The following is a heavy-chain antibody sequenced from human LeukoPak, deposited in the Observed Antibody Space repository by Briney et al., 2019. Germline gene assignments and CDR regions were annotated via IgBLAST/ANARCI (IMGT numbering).Heavy chain of an antibody. Sequence: PGGSLRLSCAASGFTFSSYSMNWVRQAPGKGLEWVSYISSSSSTIYYADSLKGRFTISRDNAKNSLYLQMNSLRAEDTAVYYCARGLAPEVGSTPDYWGQEPWSPSPQ. CDR3: ARGLAPEVGSTPDY. D-gene: IGHD1-26*01. CDR2: ISSSSSTI. J-gene: IGHJ4*01. V-gene: IGHV3-48*04. CDR1: GFTFSSYS.